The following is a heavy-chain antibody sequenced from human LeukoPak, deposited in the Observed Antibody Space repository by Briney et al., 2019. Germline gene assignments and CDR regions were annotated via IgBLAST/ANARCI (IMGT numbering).Heavy chain of an antibody. V-gene: IGHV3-48*01. CDR3: ARDSLLTLAYCGGDCYPHFDY. D-gene: IGHD2-21*01. J-gene: IGHJ4*02. CDR2: ISSSSSTI. Sequence: GGSLRLSCAASGFTFSSYSMNWVRQAPGKGLEWVSYISSSSSTIYYADSVKGRFTISRDNAKNSLYLQMNSLRAEDTAVYYCARDSLLTLAYCGGDCYPHFDYWGRGTLVTVSS. CDR1: GFTFSSYS.